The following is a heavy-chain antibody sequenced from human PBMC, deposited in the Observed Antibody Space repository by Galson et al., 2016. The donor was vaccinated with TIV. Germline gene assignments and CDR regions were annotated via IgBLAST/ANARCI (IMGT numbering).Heavy chain of an antibody. CDR2: ISGSGGTT. Sequence: SLRLSCAASGFTFSTKSMSWVRQAPGKGLEWVSAISGSGGTTYYADSVRGRFTISRDNSNNTLYLQMNSLRAEDRAVYYCAKGPGSYPYHYYGVDVWGQGTTVTVSS. V-gene: IGHV3-23*01. J-gene: IGHJ6*02. D-gene: IGHD3-16*02. CDR3: AKGPGSYPYHYYGVDV. CDR1: GFTFSTKS.